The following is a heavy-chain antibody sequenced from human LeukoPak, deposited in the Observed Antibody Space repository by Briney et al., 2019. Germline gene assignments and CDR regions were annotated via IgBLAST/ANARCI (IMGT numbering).Heavy chain of an antibody. CDR2: IHYSGST. V-gene: IGHV4-59*01. J-gene: IGHJ5*02. CDR1: GGSISSYY. CDR3: AGGDSSGWYGWFDP. Sequence: PSETLSLTCTVSGGSISSYYWSWIRQPPGKGLEWIGYIHYSGSTNYNPSLKSRVTISVDTSKNQFSLKLSSVTAADTAVYYCAGGDSSGWYGWFDPWGQGTLVTVSS. D-gene: IGHD6-19*01.